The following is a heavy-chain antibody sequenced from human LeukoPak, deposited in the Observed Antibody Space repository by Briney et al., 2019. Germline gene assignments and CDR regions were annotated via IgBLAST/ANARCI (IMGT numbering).Heavy chain of an antibody. V-gene: IGHV3-23*01. CDR3: AKDDWFGEFFY. CDR1: GFTFRNHG. D-gene: IGHD3-10*01. Sequence: GGSLRLSGAAFGFTFRNHGMNWVRKAPGKGLEWGSGISGRGDTLYYADSVKGRFTISRDNSKNTLYLQINSLRAEDTAVYYCAKDDWFGEFFYWGQGTLVTVSS. J-gene: IGHJ4*02. CDR2: ISGRGDTL.